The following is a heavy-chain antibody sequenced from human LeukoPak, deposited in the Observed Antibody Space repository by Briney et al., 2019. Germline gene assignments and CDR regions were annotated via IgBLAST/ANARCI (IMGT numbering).Heavy chain of an antibody. CDR3: ARAMGRYGSGSYYGIDY. Sequence: QPGGSLRLSCAASGFTFSSYWMHWVRQAPGKGLVWVSRINSDGSSTSYADSVKGRFTISRDNAKNSLYLQMNSLRAEDTAVYYCARAMGRYGSGSYYGIDYWGQGTLVTVSS. J-gene: IGHJ4*02. V-gene: IGHV3-74*01. D-gene: IGHD3-10*01. CDR2: INSDGSST. CDR1: GFTFSSYW.